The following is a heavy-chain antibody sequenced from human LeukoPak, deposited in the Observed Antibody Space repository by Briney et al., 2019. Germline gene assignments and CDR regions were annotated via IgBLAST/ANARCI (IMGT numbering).Heavy chain of an antibody. J-gene: IGHJ4*02. Sequence: SGGSLRLSCAASTFNFSDFWMSWVRQAAGKGLEWVGNIKQEGREKNYVDSVKGRFTMSRENAKKLVYMKMESVRAEDTSLYYCARYWPANGLKWGQGTLVTVSS. CDR1: TFNFSDFW. CDR2: IKQEGREK. D-gene: IGHD2-15*01. CDR3: ARYWPANGLK. V-gene: IGHV3-7*01.